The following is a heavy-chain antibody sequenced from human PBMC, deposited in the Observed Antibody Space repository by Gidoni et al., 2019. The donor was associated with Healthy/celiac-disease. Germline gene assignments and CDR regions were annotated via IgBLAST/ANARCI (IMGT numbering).Heavy chain of an antibody. CDR1: GGSFSGYY. J-gene: IGHJ6*02. CDR2: INHRGST. CDR3: ARGARGGVVVPALKRPYGMDV. V-gene: IGHV4-34*01. Sequence: QVQLQQWGAGLLKPSETLSLTCAVYGGSFSGYYWSWIRQPPGKGLEWIGEINHRGSTNYTPSLKSRVTISVDTSKNQFSLKLSSVTAADTAVYYCARGARGGVVVPALKRPYGMDVWGLGTTVTVSS. D-gene: IGHD2-2*01.